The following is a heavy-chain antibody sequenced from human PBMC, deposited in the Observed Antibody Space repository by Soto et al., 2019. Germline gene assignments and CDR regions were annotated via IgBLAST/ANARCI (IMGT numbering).Heavy chain of an antibody. V-gene: IGHV4-39*01. J-gene: IGHJ6*02. D-gene: IGHD5-18*01. Sequence: SETLSLTCTVSGDSISSSNYYLGWIRQPPGKGLEWIANIYYSGITYCNPSLKSRVAISVDTSKNQFSLKLSSVTAADTAVYYCACIFSGGYGYGFYYYGMDVWGQGTTVT. CDR1: GDSISSSNYY. CDR3: ACIFSGGYGYGFYYYGMDV. CDR2: IYYSGIT.